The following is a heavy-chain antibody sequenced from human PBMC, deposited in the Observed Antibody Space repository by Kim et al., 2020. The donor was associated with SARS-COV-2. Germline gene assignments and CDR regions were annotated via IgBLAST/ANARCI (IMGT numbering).Heavy chain of an antibody. CDR3: ARLSKPRGSHYYYYYGMDV. V-gene: IGHV4-39*01. CDR1: GGSISSSSYY. CDR2: IYYSGST. D-gene: IGHD3-16*01. J-gene: IGHJ6*02. Sequence: SETLSLTCTVSGGSISSSSYYWGWIRQPPGKGLEWIGSIYYSGSTYYNPSLKSRVTISVDTSKNQFSLKLSSVTAADTAVYYCARLSKPRGSHYYYYYGMDVWGQGTTVTVSS.